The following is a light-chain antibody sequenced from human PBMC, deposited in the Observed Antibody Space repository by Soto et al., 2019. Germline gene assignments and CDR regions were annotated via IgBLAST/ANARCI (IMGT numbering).Light chain of an antibody. V-gene: IGLV1-44*01. CDR1: SSNIGSNT. CDR2: SNN. CDR3: AAWDDSLKGAV. J-gene: IGLJ2*01. Sequence: QSVLTQPPSASGTPGQRVTISCSGSSSNIGSNTVNWYQQFSGTAPKLLIYSNNQRPSRVPDRFSGSKSGTSASLAISGLQSDDEADYYCAAWDDSLKGAVFGGGTKLTVL.